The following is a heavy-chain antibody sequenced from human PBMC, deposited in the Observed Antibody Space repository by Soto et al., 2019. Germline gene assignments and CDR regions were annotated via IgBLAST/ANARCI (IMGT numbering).Heavy chain of an antibody. CDR1: GFTFSSYE. CDR3: AREEINCGGDCFSL. D-gene: IGHD2-21*02. Sequence: EVQLVESGGDLVQPGGSLRLSCAASGFTFSSYEMNWVRQAPGKGLEWISYIDTSGNLIYYADSVRGRFTTSRDSAKNSLYLQMNSLRAEDTDVYYCAREEINCGGDCFSLWGQGTLVTVSS. CDR2: IDTSGNLI. J-gene: IGHJ4*02. V-gene: IGHV3-48*03.